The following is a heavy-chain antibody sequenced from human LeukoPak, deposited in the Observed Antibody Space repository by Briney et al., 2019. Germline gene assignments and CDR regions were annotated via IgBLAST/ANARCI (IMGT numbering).Heavy chain of an antibody. CDR2: INHSGST. CDR3: AITFGGVSDY. V-gene: IGHV4-34*01. D-gene: IGHD3-16*01. CDR1: GGSFSGYY. J-gene: IGHJ4*02. Sequence: SETLSLTCAVYGGSFSGYYWSWIRQPPGKGLEWIGEINHSGSTNYNPSLKSRVTISVDTSKNQFSLKLSSVTAADTAVYYCAITFGGVSDYWGQGTLVTVSS.